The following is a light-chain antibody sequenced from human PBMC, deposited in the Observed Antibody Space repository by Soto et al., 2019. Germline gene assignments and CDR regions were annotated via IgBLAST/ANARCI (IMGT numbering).Light chain of an antibody. CDR1: SSDVGSYNL. Sequence: QPASVSGSPGQSITISCTGTSSDVGSYNLVSWYQQHPGKAPKLMIYEGSKRPSGVSNRFSGSKSGNTASLTISGLQAEDEADYYCCSYAASRVVFGGGTKLTVL. V-gene: IGLV2-23*01. J-gene: IGLJ2*01. CDR2: EGS. CDR3: CSYAASRVV.